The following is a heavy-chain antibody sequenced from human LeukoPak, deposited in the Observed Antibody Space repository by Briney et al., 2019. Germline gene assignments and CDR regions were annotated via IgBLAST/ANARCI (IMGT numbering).Heavy chain of an antibody. Sequence: GRSLRLSCAASGFTFSSYAMSWVRQAPGTGLEWVSAISDIGYNTYYADSVKGRFTISRDNSKNTLYLQMNSLRADDTAVYYCAKRTFENYYFDFWGQGTLVTVSS. CDR3: AKRTFENYYFDF. CDR1: GFTFSSYA. J-gene: IGHJ4*02. D-gene: IGHD1-7*01. V-gene: IGHV3-23*01. CDR2: ISDIGYNT.